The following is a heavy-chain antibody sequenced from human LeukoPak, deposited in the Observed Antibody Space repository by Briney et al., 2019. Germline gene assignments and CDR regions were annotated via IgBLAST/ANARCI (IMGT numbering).Heavy chain of an antibody. CDR1: GFPFSSYW. Sequence: GGSLRLSCAASGFPFSSYWMSWVRQAPGKGLEWVANIRHDGSETYYVDSLRGRFTVSRDNAKNLVYLQMSSLRAEETAIYYCAKGSGSSCYSPCDYWGQGILVTVSS. D-gene: IGHD2-15*01. V-gene: IGHV3-7*01. CDR3: AKGSGSSCYSPCDY. CDR2: IRHDGSET. J-gene: IGHJ4*02.